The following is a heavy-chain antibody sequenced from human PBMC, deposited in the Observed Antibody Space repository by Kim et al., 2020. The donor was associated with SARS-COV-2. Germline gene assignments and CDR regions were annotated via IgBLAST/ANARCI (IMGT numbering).Heavy chain of an antibody. D-gene: IGHD1-1*01. V-gene: IGHV1-24*01. CDR3: ATIPGTTPPTPAAFDY. J-gene: IGHJ4*02. Sequence: KFQGRVTMTEDTSTDTAYMELSSLRSEDTAVYYCATIPGTTPPTPAAFDYWGQGTLVTVSS.